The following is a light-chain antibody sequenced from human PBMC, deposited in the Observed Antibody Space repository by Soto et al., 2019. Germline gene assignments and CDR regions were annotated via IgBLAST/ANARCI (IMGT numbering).Light chain of an antibody. Sequence: DIVLTQSPGTLSLSPGERATLSCSASQTVSSGYLAWYQRTPGQDPRLLIYGASPRATGIPERFSGSGSGTDVPLTSSRLEPEDLAVYFCQQYGISPNTFGQGTKFEIK. CDR3: QQYGISPNT. CDR2: GAS. V-gene: IGKV3-20*01. CDR1: QTVSSGY. J-gene: IGKJ2*01.